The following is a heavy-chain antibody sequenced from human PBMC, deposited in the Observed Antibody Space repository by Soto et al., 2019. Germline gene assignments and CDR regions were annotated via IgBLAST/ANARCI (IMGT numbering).Heavy chain of an antibody. CDR3: ARHYTTSRVGAWFDP. D-gene: IGHD3-3*01. Sequence: EVQLVESGGGLAQPGGSLRLSCVAAGFTFSIYTMNWVRQAPGKGLEWVSYITAASDTIYYADSVKGRFTISRDNAKNSLYLQMNSLRDEDTAVYYCARHYTTSRVGAWFDPWGQGTLVTVSS. V-gene: IGHV3-48*02. J-gene: IGHJ5*02. CDR2: ITAASDTI. CDR1: GFTFSIYT.